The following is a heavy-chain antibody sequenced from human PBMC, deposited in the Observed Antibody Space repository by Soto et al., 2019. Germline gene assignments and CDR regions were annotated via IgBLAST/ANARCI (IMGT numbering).Heavy chain of an antibody. CDR1: GLTAGRND. CDR3: ARGKDYGDKDY. Sequence: GGSWGLCCAASGLTAGRNDMSWVRQAPGKGLEWVSVIYSGGSTYYADSVKGRFTISRDNSKNTLYLQMNSLRAEDTAVYYCARGKDYGDKDYWGQGTLVTVSS. D-gene: IGHD4-17*01. CDR2: IYSGGST. J-gene: IGHJ4*02. V-gene: IGHV3-53*01.